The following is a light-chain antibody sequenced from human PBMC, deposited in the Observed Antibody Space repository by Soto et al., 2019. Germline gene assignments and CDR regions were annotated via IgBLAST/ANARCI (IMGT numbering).Light chain of an antibody. V-gene: IGKV1-39*01. CDR2: GAS. Sequence: IQMTQSPSSLSASVGDSVTITCRASQSITTYLNWYQQTPAKAPELLIHGASRLQSGVPSRFSGSGSGTDFTLTISSLQHEDSATYYCQQTLGTPQTFGQGTKV. J-gene: IGKJ1*01. CDR3: QQTLGTPQT. CDR1: QSITTY.